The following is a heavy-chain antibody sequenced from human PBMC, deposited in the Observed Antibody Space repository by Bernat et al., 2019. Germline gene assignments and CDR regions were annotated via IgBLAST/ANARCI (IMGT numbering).Heavy chain of an antibody. D-gene: IGHD3-10*01. CDR2: ISYDGSNK. Sequence: QVQLVESGGGVVQPGRSLRLSCAASGFTFSSYGMHWVRQAPGKGLEWVAVISYDGSNKYYADSVEGRLTISRDNSKNTLYLQMNSLRAEDTAVYYCAKDRGYYFDYWGQGTLVTVSS. CDR1: GFTFSSYG. CDR3: AKDRGYYFDY. J-gene: IGHJ4*02. V-gene: IGHV3-30*18.